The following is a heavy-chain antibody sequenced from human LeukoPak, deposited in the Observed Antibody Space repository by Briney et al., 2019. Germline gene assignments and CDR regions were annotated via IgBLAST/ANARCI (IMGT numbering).Heavy chain of an antibody. CDR1: GFTFSDYD. CDR3: AKIGSRVCSSTICHYYYFYIDV. V-gene: IGHV3-30*02. J-gene: IGHJ6*03. Sequence: PGGSLRLSCAASGFTFSDYDMHWVRQAPGKGLEWVAFIRYDGSNKFYADSVKGRFTISRDNSKNTLYLQMSSLRTEDTAVYYCAKIGSRVCSSTICHYYYFYIDVWGKGTTVTDSS. CDR2: IRYDGSNK. D-gene: IGHD2-2*01.